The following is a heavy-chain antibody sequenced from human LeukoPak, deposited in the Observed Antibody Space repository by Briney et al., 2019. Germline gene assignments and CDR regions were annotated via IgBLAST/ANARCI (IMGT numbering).Heavy chain of an antibody. CDR1: GFTLSRSG. J-gene: IGHJ4*02. CDR2: IKQDGSEK. D-gene: IGHD1-26*01. CDR3: ARDRGSYFDY. Sequence: PGGSLRLSCAASGFTLSRSGMHWVRQAPGKGLEWVANIKQDGSEKYYVDSVKGRFTISRDNARNSLYLQMNSLRAEDTAVYYCARDRGSYFDYWGQGTLVTVSS. V-gene: IGHV3-7*01.